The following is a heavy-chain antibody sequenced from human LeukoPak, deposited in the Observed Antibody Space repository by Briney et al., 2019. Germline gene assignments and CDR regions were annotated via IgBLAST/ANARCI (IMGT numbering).Heavy chain of an antibody. Sequence: PGGSLRLSCAASGFTFRSYWMHWVRQAPGKGLVWVSRINRDGSNTNYADSVKGRFTISRDNAKNTLYLQMNSLRGEDTAVYYCAKAVTWNYWALFDYWGQGTLVTVSS. CDR1: GFTFRSYW. V-gene: IGHV3-74*01. J-gene: IGHJ4*02. CDR2: INRDGSNT. D-gene: IGHD1-7*01. CDR3: AKAVTWNYWALFDY.